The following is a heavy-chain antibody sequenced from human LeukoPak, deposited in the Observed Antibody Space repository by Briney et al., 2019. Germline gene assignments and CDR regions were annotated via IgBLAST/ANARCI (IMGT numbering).Heavy chain of an antibody. V-gene: IGHV4-4*07. J-gene: IGHJ3*02. Sequence: SETLSLTCTVSGGSISNYYWNWIRQPAGKVLEWVGRVYASGSTRYNPSFNSRVTMSAETSKNQVSLKMTSVTAADTAVYFCARDQSGFGGHNNDAFDIWGQGTMVTVSS. CDR1: GGSISNYY. CDR2: VYASGST. CDR3: ARDQSGFGGHNNDAFDI. D-gene: IGHD3-16*01.